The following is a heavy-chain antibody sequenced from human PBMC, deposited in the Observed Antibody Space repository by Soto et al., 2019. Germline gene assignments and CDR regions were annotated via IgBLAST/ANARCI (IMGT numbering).Heavy chain of an antibody. J-gene: IGHJ4*02. CDR3: ARADIVVAEYYFDY. V-gene: IGHV1-8*01. CDR1: GYTFTSYD. D-gene: IGHD2-15*01. Sequence: GASVKVSCKASGYTFTSYDINWVRQATGQGLEWMGWMSPNSGNTGYAQKFQGRVTMTRNTSISTAYMELSSLRSEDTAVYYRARADIVVAEYYFDYWGQGTLVTVSS. CDR2: MSPNSGNT.